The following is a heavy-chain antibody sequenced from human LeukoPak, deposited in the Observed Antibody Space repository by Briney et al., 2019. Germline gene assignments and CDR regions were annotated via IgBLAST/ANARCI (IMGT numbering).Heavy chain of an antibody. J-gene: IGHJ3*02. D-gene: IGHD3-22*01. Sequence: GESLRISCKGSGYSFTSYWIGWVRQMPGKGLEWMGIIYPGDSDTRYSPSFQGQVTISADKSISTAYLQWSSLKASDTAMYYCARGYLAAFDAFDIWGQGTMVTVSS. CDR3: ARGYLAAFDAFDI. CDR2: IYPGDSDT. V-gene: IGHV5-51*01. CDR1: GYSFTSYW.